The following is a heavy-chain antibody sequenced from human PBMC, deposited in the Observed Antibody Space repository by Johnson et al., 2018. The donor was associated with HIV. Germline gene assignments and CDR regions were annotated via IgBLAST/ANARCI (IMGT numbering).Heavy chain of an antibody. CDR3: AREVAIGYSYGYLIGAFYI. CDR2: ISYDGSNK. Sequence: VQLVESGGGVVQPGRSLRLSCAASGFTFSNYAMHWVRQAPGKGLEWVAVISYDGSNKYYGDSVKGRLTISRDNSKNTLYLQINSLRAEDTAVYYCAREVAIGYSYGYLIGAFYIWGQGTMFTVSS. V-gene: IGHV3-30*04. D-gene: IGHD5-18*01. CDR1: GFTFSNYA. J-gene: IGHJ3*02.